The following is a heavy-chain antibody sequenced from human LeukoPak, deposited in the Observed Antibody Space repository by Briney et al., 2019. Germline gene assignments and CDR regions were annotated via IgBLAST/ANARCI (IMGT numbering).Heavy chain of an antibody. V-gene: IGHV3-30*03. D-gene: IGHD5-18*01. Sequence: GGPLRLSCAASGFTFSSYGMHWVRQAPGKGLEWVAVISYDGSNKYYADSVKGRFTISRDNSKNTLYLQMNSLRAEDTAVYYCARIGPGIQLWSKFDYWGQGTLVTVSS. CDR1: GFTFSSYG. CDR2: ISYDGSNK. J-gene: IGHJ4*02. CDR3: ARIGPGIQLWSKFDY.